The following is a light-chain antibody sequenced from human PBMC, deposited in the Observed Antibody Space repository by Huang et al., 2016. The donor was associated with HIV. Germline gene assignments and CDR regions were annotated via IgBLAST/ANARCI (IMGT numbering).Light chain of an antibody. CDR3: QQYYSSLMFS. J-gene: IGKJ2*03. CDR2: WAS. V-gene: IGKV4-1*01. Sequence: DIVMTQSPDSLAVSLGGRATINCKSSQSVLDSSDNRNYLAWYQKRPGQPPKLLIHWASIREAGVPDRFTGSGSGTDFTLTISSLQAEDVAVYYCQQYYSSLMFSFGQGTRVEIK. CDR1: QSVLDSSDNRNY.